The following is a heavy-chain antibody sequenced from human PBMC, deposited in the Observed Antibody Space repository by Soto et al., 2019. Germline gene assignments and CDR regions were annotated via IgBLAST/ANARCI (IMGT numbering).Heavy chain of an antibody. CDR1: GGTFSSYA. J-gene: IGHJ4*02. CDR2: IIPIFGTA. Sequence: SVKVSCKASGGTFSSYAISWVRQAPGQGLEWMGGIIPIFGTANYAQKFQGRVTITADESTSTAYMELSSLRSEDTAVYYCVRVNVTTVTTFDYWGQGTLVTVSS. D-gene: IGHD4-17*01. V-gene: IGHV1-69*13. CDR3: VRVNVTTVTTFDY.